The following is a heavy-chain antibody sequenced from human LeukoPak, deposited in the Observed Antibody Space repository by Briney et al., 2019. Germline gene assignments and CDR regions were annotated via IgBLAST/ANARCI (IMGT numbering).Heavy chain of an antibody. D-gene: IGHD2-21*02. CDR2: VFYSGST. CDR3: ARAPLAYCGGDCYSGFDP. V-gene: IGHV4-59*01. CDR1: GGSISDYY. Sequence: SETLSLTCTVSGGSISDYYWSWIRQPPGRGLEWIGYVFYSGSTTYNPSLKSRVTISVDTSKNQFSLSLRSVTAADTAVYYCARAPLAYCGGDCYSGFDPWGQGTLVTVSS. J-gene: IGHJ5*02.